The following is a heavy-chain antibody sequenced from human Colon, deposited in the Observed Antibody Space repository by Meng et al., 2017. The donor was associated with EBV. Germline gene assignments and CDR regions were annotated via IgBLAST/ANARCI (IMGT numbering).Heavy chain of an antibody. V-gene: IGHV4-34*12. CDR3: ARRPTGIDY. Sequence: QVQLQQWGAGLLKPSETLSLTCAFNGGSLSGAYWNWIRQPPGKGREWIGEIIHGGSPSYNPSLKSRVTISIDTSKNQLSLMLSSVTAADTAVYYCARRPTGIDYWGQGTLVT. CDR2: IIHGGSP. D-gene: IGHD2-8*02. CDR1: GGSLSGAY. J-gene: IGHJ4*02.